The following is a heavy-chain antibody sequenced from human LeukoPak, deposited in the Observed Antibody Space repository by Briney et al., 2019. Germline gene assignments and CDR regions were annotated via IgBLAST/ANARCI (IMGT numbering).Heavy chain of an antibody. CDR2: IYNSGSP. CDR1: GGSISSHN. J-gene: IGHJ4*02. D-gene: IGHD3-9*01. V-gene: IGHV4-59*08. Sequence: PSETLSLTCTVSGGSISSHNWNWIRQPPGKGLEWIGDIYNSGSPNYNPSLKSRVTISVDTSKNQFSLKLSSVTAADTAVYYCASLIRYFDWFPFDYWGQGTLVTVSS. CDR3: ASLIRYFDWFPFDY.